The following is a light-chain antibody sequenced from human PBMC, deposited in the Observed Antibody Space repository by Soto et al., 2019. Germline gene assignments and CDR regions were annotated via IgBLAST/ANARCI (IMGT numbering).Light chain of an antibody. CDR1: QSISKF. CDR2: AAS. Sequence: DFELTQSPSSLSAFVGDRASISCRASQSISKFLSWYQQRPRTAPKLLIYAASSLESGVPSRFSGSGSGTDFTLTISSLQPEDFATYYCQQNYNTPITFGQGTQLDIK. V-gene: IGKV1-39*01. J-gene: IGKJ5*01. CDR3: QQNYNTPIT.